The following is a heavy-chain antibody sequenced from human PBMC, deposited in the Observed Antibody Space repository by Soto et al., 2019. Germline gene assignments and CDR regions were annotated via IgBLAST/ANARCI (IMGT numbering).Heavy chain of an antibody. J-gene: IGHJ6*03. CDR2: ISYDGSNK. CDR1: GFTFSSYA. Sequence: GGSLRLSCAASGFTFSSYAMHWVRQAPGKGLEWVAVISYDGSNKYYADSVKGRFTISRDNSKNTLYLQMNSLRAEDTAVYYCARGGLRRPQLTVSGYYREYYYYMDVWGKGTTVTVSS. CDR3: ARGGLRRPQLTVSGYYREYYYYMDV. V-gene: IGHV3-30-3*01. D-gene: IGHD3-3*01.